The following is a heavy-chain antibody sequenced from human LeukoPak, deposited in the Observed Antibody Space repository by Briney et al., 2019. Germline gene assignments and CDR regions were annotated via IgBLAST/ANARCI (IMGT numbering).Heavy chain of an antibody. CDR1: GFTFSSYA. J-gene: IGHJ4*02. V-gene: IGHV3-23*01. Sequence: GGSLRLSCAASGFTFSSYAMSWVRQAPGKGLEWVSAISGSGGSTYYADSVKGRFTISRDNSKNTLYLQMNSLRAEDTAVYYCAKANRVYCSSTSCWHFDYWGQGTLVTVSS. CDR3: AKANRVYCSSTSCWHFDY. D-gene: IGHD2-2*01. CDR2: ISGSGGST.